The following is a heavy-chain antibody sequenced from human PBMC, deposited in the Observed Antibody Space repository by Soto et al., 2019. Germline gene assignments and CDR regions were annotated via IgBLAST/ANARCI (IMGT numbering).Heavy chain of an antibody. CDR2: IIPIFGTA. V-gene: IGHV1-69*12. CDR1: GGTFSSYA. CDR3: ARGPDYGDYSYGMDV. J-gene: IGHJ6*02. D-gene: IGHD4-17*01. Sequence: QVQLVQSGAEVKKPGSSVKVSCKASGGTFSSYAISWVRQAPGQGLEWMGGIIPIFGTANYAQKFQGRVTLTADESTSTAYMELGSLRSEDTAVYYCARGPDYGDYSYGMDVWCQGTTVTVSS.